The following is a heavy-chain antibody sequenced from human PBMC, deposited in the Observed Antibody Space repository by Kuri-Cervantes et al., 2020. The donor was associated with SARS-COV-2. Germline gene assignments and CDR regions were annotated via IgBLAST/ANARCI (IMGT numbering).Heavy chain of an antibody. D-gene: IGHD3-3*01. J-gene: IGHJ4*02. V-gene: IGHV4-39*01. Sequence: GSLRLSCAVYGGSFSGYYWGWIRQPPGKGLEWIGSIYYSGSTYYNPSLKSRVTISVDTSKNQFSLKLSSVTAADTAVYYCARHQYDFWSGYYPPPHFDYWGQGTLVTVSS. CDR2: IYYSGST. CDR3: ARHQYDFWSGYYPPPHFDY. CDR1: GGSFSGYY.